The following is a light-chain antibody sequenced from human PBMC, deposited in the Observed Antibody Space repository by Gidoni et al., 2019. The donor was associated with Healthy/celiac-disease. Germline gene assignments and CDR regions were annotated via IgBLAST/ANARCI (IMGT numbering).Light chain of an antibody. CDR2: GAS. CDR1: QSVSSSY. J-gene: IGKJ4*01. CDR3: QQYGSSPFT. Sequence: EIVLTQSPGTLSLSPGERATLSCRASQSVSSSYLAWYQQKPGQAPRLLIYGASSRATGIPDFTLTISRLEPEDCAVYYCQQYGSSPFTFGGGTKVEIK. V-gene: IGKV3-20*01.